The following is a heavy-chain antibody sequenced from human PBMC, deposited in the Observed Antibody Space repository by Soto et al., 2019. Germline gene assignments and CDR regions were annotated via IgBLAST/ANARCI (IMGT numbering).Heavy chain of an antibody. Sequence: SVKVSCKTSGFTFSSSAVHWVRQARGHRLQWIGWIDVGSANANYAQMLQERVTISRDMSTSTAYMELSSLRPEETAVYYSARYDYYLKYYLDYWAQRTLVTVSS. CDR2: IDVGSANA. CDR1: GFTFSSSA. CDR3: ARYDYYLKYYLDY. V-gene: IGHV1-58*01. D-gene: IGHD3-10*01. J-gene: IGHJ4*01.